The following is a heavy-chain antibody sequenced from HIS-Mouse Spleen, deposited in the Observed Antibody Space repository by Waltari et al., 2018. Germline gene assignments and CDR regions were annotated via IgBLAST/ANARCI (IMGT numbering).Heavy chain of an antibody. CDR1: GFTVSSSY. CDR3: AGGVGSSWYYFDY. CDR2: IYSGGST. D-gene: IGHD6-13*01. V-gene: IGHV3-53*01. J-gene: IGHJ4*02. Sequence: EVQLVESGGGLIQPGGSLRLSCAASGFTVSSSYMTWVRQAPGKGVEWVSVIYSGGSTYYADSVKGRFTISRDNSKNTLYLQMNSLRAEDTAVYYCAGGVGSSWYYFDYWGQGTLVTVSS.